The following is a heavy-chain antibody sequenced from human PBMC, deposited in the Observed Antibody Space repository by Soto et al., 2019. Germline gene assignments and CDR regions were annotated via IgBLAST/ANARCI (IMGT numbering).Heavy chain of an antibody. J-gene: IGHJ4*02. CDR2: IDPSDSQT. CDR1: GYSFAGYW. D-gene: IGHD5-18*01. Sequence: GESLKISCKGSGYSFAGYWITWVRQKPGKGLEWMGRIDPSDSQTYYSPSFRGHVTISVTKSITTVFLQWSSLRASDTAMYYCARQIYESDTGTHFQYYFDSWGQGTPVIVSS. V-gene: IGHV5-10-1*01. CDR3: ARQIYESDTGTHFQYYFDS.